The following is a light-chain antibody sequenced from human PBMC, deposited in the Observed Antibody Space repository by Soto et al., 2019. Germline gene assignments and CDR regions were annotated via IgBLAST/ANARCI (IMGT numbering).Light chain of an antibody. CDR3: GSWDSRLSAYV. CDR1: SSNIGGNS. Sequence: QSVLTQPPSVSAAPGQKVTISYSGSSSNIGGNSVSWDQQLPGTAPKLLIYDDNKRPSGIPYRFSGSKPGTSATLVITGSPTGDAADYYCGSWDSRLSAYVYGTGTTVTVL. CDR2: DDN. J-gene: IGLJ1*01. V-gene: IGLV1-51*01.